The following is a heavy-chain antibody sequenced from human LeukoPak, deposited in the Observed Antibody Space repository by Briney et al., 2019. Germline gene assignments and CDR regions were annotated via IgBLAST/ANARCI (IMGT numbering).Heavy chain of an antibody. Sequence: GGSLRLSCAASGFTFSSYWMNWARQAPGKGLEWVASINHNGNVNYYVDSVKGRFTISRDNSKNTLYLQMNSLRAEDTAVYYCAKDTLYDSSGYGNDYWGQGTLVTVSS. CDR2: INHNGNVN. CDR1: GFTFSSYW. J-gene: IGHJ4*02. V-gene: IGHV3-7*03. D-gene: IGHD3-22*01. CDR3: AKDTLYDSSGYGNDY.